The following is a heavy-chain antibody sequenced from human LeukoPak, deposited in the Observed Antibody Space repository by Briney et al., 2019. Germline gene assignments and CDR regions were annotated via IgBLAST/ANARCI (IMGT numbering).Heavy chain of an antibody. D-gene: IGHD3-16*02. Sequence: SETLSLTCAVYGGSFSGYYWSWIRQPPGKGLEWIGEINHSGSTNYNPSLKSRVTISVDTSKNQFSLKLSSVTAADTAVYYCARVAGDYDYVWGSYRFFGYWGQGTLVTVSS. CDR3: ARVAGDYDYVWGSYRFFGY. CDR2: INHSGST. CDR1: GGSFSGYY. V-gene: IGHV4-34*01. J-gene: IGHJ4*02.